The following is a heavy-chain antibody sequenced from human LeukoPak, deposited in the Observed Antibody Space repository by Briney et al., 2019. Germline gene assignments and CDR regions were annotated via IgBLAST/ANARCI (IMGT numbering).Heavy chain of an antibody. J-gene: IGHJ5*02. CDR2: ISGSGGST. Sequence: PGGSLRLSCAAYGFTVSSNYMSWVRQAPGKGLEWVSAISGSGGSTYYADSVKGRFTISRDNSKNTLYLQMNSLRAEDTAVYYCAKLTEVVSNWFDPWGQGTLVTVSS. CDR1: GFTVSSNY. D-gene: IGHD2-2*01. V-gene: IGHV3-23*01. CDR3: AKLTEVVSNWFDP.